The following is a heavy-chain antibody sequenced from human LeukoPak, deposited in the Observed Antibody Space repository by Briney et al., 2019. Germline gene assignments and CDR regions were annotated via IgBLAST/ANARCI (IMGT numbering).Heavy chain of an antibody. J-gene: IGHJ4*02. CDR2: IRYSGNS. D-gene: IGHD5-24*01. CDR3: ARSPIIGGDNYVILYDS. V-gene: IGHV4-59*08. Sequence: PSETLSLTCTVSGGSISPYYWSWIRQPPGKGLEWIGYIRYSGNSNYNPSLESRVTISIGTSKNQFSLRLSSVTAADTAIYYCARSPIIGGDNYVILYDSWGQGALVTVSS. CDR1: GGSISPYY.